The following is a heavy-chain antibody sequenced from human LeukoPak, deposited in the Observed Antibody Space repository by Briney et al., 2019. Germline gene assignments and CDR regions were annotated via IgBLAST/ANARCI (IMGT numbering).Heavy chain of an antibody. CDR2: IYPGDSDT. V-gene: IGHV5-51*01. CDR3: ARLADCSSTSCLGFDY. J-gene: IGHJ4*02. Sequence: GESPKISCKGSGYSFTSYWIGWVRQMPGKGLEWMGIIYPGDSDTRYSPSFQGQVTISADKSISTAYLQWSSLKASDTAMYYCARLADCSSTSCLGFDYWGQGTLVTVSS. CDR1: GYSFTSYW. D-gene: IGHD2-2*01.